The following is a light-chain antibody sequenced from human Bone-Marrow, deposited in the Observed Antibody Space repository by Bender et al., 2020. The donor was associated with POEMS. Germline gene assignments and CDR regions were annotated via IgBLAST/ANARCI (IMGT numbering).Light chain of an antibody. CDR1: GPNVGSNP. V-gene: IGLV1-47*01. J-gene: IGLJ3*02. CDR3: ATWDDSLSAWV. Sequence: QFVLTQPPSASGTPGQRVTISCSGTGPNVGSNPVYWYQQLPRTAPKLLIYRNNQRPSGVPDRFSGSRSGTSASLVISGLRSEDEAYYHCATWDDSLSAWVFGGGTKLTVL. CDR2: RNN.